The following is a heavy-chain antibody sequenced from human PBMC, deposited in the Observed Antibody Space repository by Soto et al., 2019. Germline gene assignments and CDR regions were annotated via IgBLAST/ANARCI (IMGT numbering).Heavy chain of an antibody. J-gene: IGHJ3*02. CDR2: ISSSSGYT. V-gene: IGHV3-21*01. CDR3: ASPKGGAFDI. Sequence: EVQLVESGGGLVKPGGSLRLSCAASGFTFSSYTMNWVRQAPGKGLEWVSSISSSSGYTYYADSVKGRFTISSDNAENSLYLQMSSLRAEDTAVYYCASPKGGAFDIWGQGTMVTVSS. D-gene: IGHD3-16*01. CDR1: GFTFSSYT.